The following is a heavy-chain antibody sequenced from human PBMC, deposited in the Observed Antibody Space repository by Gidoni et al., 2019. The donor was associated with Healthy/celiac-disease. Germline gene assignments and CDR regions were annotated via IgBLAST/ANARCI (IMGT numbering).Heavy chain of an antibody. CDR2: IWYDGSNK. CDR1: GFTFSSYG. CDR3: ARERYCSGGSCYSGFDY. Sequence: VHLVESGGGVVQPGRSLRLSCAASGFTFSSYGMHWVRQAPGKGLEWVAVIWYDGSNKYYADSVMGRFTISRDNSKNTLYLQMNSLRAEDTAVYYCARERYCSGGSCYSGFDYWGQGTLVTVSS. V-gene: IGHV3-33*01. J-gene: IGHJ4*02. D-gene: IGHD2-15*01.